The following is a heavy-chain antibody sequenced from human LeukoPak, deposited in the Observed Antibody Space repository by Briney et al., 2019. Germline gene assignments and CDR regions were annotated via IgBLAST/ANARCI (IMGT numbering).Heavy chain of an antibody. V-gene: IGHV3-48*03. CDR2: ISSSGSTR. CDR3: ARDRVGATVFDY. Sequence: PGGSLRLSCAASGFTFSTYEMNWVRQAPGKGLEWVSYISSSGSTRYYTDSVKGRFTISRDNAKNSLYLQMNSLRAEDTAVYYCARDRVGATVFDYWGQGTLVTVSS. D-gene: IGHD1-26*01. CDR1: GFTFSTYE. J-gene: IGHJ4*02.